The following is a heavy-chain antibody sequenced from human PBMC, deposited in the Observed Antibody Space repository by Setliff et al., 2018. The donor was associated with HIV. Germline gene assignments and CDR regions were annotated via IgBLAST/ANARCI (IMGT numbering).Heavy chain of an antibody. J-gene: IGHJ6*02. CDR1: RGSFTGYY. CDR2: IHHSGST. Sequence: SETLSLTCAVYRGSFTGYYWSWIRQPPGKGLEWIGEIHHSGSTNYSPSLKSRVTISLDTSQNQFSLKLSSVTAADTAIYYCARVRRFGEFSPNYYGMDVWGQGTTVTVSS. D-gene: IGHD3-10*01. V-gene: IGHV4-34*01. CDR3: ARVRRFGEFSPNYYGMDV.